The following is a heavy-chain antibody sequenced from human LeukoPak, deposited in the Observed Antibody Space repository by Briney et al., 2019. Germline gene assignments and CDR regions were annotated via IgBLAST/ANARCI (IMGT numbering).Heavy chain of an antibody. CDR2: ISGSGGST. D-gene: IGHD6-13*01. CDR1: GFTFSSYA. Sequence: PGGSLRLSCAASGFTFSSYAMSWVRQAPGKGLEWASAISGSGGSTYYPDSVKGRFTISRDNSKNTLYLQMKSLRAEDTAVYYCAKEIQYSSSWLAGGAFDIWGQGTMVTVSS. J-gene: IGHJ3*02. CDR3: AKEIQYSSSWLAGGAFDI. V-gene: IGHV3-23*01.